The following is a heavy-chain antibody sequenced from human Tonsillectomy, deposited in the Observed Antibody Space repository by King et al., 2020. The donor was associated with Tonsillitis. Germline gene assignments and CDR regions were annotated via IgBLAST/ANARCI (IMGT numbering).Heavy chain of an antibody. CDR2: MDPNSGKT. J-gene: IGHJ5*02. CDR3: ASGGLMVRGVRWFDP. V-gene: IGHV1-8*02. D-gene: IGHD3-10*01. Sequence: VQLVESGAEVKKPGASVKVSCKASGNTFTSYDINWVRQATGQGLEWMGRMDPNSGKTDYAQKFQGRVTMTRNISISTAYMELSSLRSEDTAVYYCASGGLMVRGVRWFDPWGQGTLVTVSS. CDR1: GNTFTSYD.